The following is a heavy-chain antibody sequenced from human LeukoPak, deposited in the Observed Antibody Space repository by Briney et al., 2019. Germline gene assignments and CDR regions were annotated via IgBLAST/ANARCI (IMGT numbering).Heavy chain of an antibody. CDR1: GFTFSSYA. D-gene: IGHD1-26*01. CDR2: ISYDGSNK. V-gene: IGHV3-30-3*01. J-gene: IGHJ4*02. CDR3: ARDEGVGATRFFFGY. Sequence: PGGSLRLSCAASGFTFSSYAMHWVRQAPGKGLEWVAVISYDGSNKYYADSVKGRFTISRDNSKNTLYLQMNSLRAEDTAVYYCARDEGVGATRFFFGYWGQGTLVTVSS.